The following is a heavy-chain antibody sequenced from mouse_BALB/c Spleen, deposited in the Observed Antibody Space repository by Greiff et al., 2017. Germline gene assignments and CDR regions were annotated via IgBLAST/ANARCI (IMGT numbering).Heavy chain of an antibody. CDR2: ISSGGST. J-gene: IGHJ3*01. V-gene: IGHV5-6-5*01. CDR1: GFTFSSYA. Sequence: EVQLVESGGGLVKPGGSLKLSCAASGFTFSSYAMSWVRQTPEKRLEWVASISSGGSTYYPDSVKGRFTISRDNARNILYLQMSSLRSEDTAMYYCARGGLYYDYDGWFAYWGQGTLVTVSA. CDR3: ARGGLYYDYDGWFAY. D-gene: IGHD2-4*01.